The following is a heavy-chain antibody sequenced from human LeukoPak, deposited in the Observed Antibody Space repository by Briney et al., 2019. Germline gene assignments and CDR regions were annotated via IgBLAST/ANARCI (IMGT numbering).Heavy chain of an antibody. Sequence: ASVKVSCKASGYTFTSYGISWVRQAPGQGLEWMGWISAYNGNTNYAQKLQGRVTMTTDTSTSTAYMELRSLRSDDTAVFYCARDIVVVPAAVFDYWGQGTLVTVSS. J-gene: IGHJ4*02. CDR1: GYTFTSYG. V-gene: IGHV1-18*04. CDR3: ARDIVVVPAAVFDY. CDR2: ISAYNGNT. D-gene: IGHD2-2*01.